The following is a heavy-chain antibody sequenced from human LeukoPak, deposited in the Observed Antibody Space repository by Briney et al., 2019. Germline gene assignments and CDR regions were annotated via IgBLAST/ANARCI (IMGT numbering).Heavy chain of an antibody. J-gene: IGHJ4*02. CDR2: ISTSSVTT. D-gene: IGHD3-10*01. V-gene: IGHV3-23*01. Sequence: PGGSLRLSCAASGCTFSSYAMSWVRQAPGKGLEWVSGISTSSVTTHYADAVKGRFTISREYSKNTLYLQMNSLRAEDTAVYYCAKDSASGSGLWLHFDFWGQGTLVTVSS. CDR3: AKDSASGSGLWLHFDF. CDR1: GCTFSSYA.